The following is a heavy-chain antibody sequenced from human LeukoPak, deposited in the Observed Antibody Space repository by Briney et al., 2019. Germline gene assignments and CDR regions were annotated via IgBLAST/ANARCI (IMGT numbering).Heavy chain of an antibody. CDR1: EFTFSSYG. D-gene: IGHD1-14*01. V-gene: IGHV3-33*01. CDR3: ARSQGSTYNPRSGFDY. J-gene: IGHJ4*02. CDR2: LWYDGNNK. Sequence: GGSLRLSCAASEFTFSSYGIHWVRQAPGKGLEWVTILWYDGNNKYCADSVKGRFTISRDTSKNTVYLQMNSLRPEDTAVYYCARSQGSTYNPRSGFDYWGQGTLVTVSS.